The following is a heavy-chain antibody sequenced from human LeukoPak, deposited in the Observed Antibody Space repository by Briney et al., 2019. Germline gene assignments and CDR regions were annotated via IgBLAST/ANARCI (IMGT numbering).Heavy chain of an antibody. J-gene: IGHJ4*02. CDR2: ITSSGNTI. V-gene: IGHV3-48*03. CDR3: ARANYYDISGYDY. CDR1: GFTFSSYW. D-gene: IGHD3-22*01. Sequence: GGSLRLSCAASGFTFSSYWMHWVRQAPGKGLEWVSYITSSGNTIYYADSVKGRFTISRDNAKNSLYLQMNSLRAKDTAVYYCARANYYDISGYDYWGQGTLVTVSS.